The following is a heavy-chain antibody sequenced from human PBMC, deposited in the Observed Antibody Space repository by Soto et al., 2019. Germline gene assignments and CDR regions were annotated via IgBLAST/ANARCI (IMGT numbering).Heavy chain of an antibody. CDR2: SSAYNGNT. V-gene: IGHV1-18*01. CDR1: GDTVTTNG. J-gene: IGHJ6*02. Sequence: ASVKVSCKASGDTVTTNGISWVRRAPGQGLEGRGWSSAYNGNTNYAQKLHGRVNMTSDTSTSTAYMELRSLRSDDTAVYYCASDTYYYDRSGYPAKYDGMDVWGQGTTVTVSS. D-gene: IGHD3-22*01. CDR3: ASDTYYYDRSGYPAKYDGMDV.